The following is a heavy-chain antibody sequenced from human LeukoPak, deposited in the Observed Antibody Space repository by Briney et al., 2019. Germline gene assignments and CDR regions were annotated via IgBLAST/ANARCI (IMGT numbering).Heavy chain of an antibody. Sequence: PSETLSLTCTISGDSIRSYYWTWIRQPPGKGLEWIGNVCHSGSTNYNPSLKSRVTISVDTSKYQFSLNLSSVTAADTAVYYCARGLGNYDYWGQGTLVTVSS. CDR1: GDSIRSYY. CDR3: ARGLGNYDY. CDR2: VCHSGST. V-gene: IGHV4-59*01. J-gene: IGHJ4*02. D-gene: IGHD3-10*01.